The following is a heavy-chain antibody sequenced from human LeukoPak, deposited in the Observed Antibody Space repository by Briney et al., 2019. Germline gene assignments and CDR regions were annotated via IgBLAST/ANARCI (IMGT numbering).Heavy chain of an antibody. CDR1: GYTFTSYY. D-gene: IGHD3-9*01. J-gene: IGHJ6*03. CDR2: INPSGGST. V-gene: IGHV1-46*01. CDR3: ARDLTYYDILTGPSPHPPYYNYYYMDV. Sequence: GASVKVSCKASGYTFTSYYMHWVRQAPGQGLEWMGIINPSGGSTSYAQKFQGRVTMTSDTSTSTVYMELSSLRSEDTAVYFCARDLTYYDILTGPSPHPPYYNYYYMDVWGKGTTVTMSS.